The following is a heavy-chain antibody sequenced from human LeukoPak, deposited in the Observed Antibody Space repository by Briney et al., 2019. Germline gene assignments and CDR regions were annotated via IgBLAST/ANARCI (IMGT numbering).Heavy chain of an antibody. D-gene: IGHD2-15*01. CDR3: ARDSAATLLYYYYYMDV. Sequence: ASAKVSCKASGYTFTSYAMNWVRQAPGQGLEWMGWINTNTGNPTYAQGFTGRSVFSLDTSVSTAYLQISSLKAEDTAVYYCARDSAATLLYYYYYMDVWGKGTTVTVSS. CDR1: GYTFTSYA. J-gene: IGHJ6*03. V-gene: IGHV7-4-1*02. CDR2: INTNTGNP.